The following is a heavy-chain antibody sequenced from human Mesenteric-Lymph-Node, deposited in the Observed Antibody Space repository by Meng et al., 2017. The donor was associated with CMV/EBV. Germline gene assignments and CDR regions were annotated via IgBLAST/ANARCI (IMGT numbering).Heavy chain of an antibody. D-gene: IGHD5-18*01. Sequence: GSLRLSCAVYGGSFSGYYWSWIRQPPGKGLEWIGEINHSGSTNYNPSLKSRVTISVDTSKNQFSLKLSSVTAADTAVYYCARLYGYSYGLTPPDYWGQGTLVTVSS. CDR1: GGSFSGYY. J-gene: IGHJ4*01. CDR2: INHSGST. V-gene: IGHV4-34*01. CDR3: ARLYGYSYGLTPPDY.